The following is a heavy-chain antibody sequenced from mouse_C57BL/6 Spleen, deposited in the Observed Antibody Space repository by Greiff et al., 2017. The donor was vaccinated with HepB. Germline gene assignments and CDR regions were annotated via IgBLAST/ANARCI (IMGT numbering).Heavy chain of an antibody. V-gene: IGHV3-6*01. CDR3: ARDYGSSWYYFDY. CDR2: ISYDGSN. D-gene: IGHD1-1*01. Sequence: VQLQQSGPGLVKPSQSLSLTCSVTGYSITSGYYWNWIRQFPGNKLEWMGYISYDGSNNYNPSLKNRISITRDTSKNQFFLKLNSVTTEDTATYYCARDYGSSWYYFDYWGQGTTLTVSS. CDR1: GYSITSGYY. J-gene: IGHJ2*01.